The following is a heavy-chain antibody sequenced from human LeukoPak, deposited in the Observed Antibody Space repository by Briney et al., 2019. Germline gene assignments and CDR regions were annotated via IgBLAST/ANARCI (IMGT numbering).Heavy chain of an antibody. CDR3: ARELRFLYQSYYFDY. D-gene: IGHD3-3*01. J-gene: IGHJ4*02. Sequence: SETLSLTCAVYGESFSGYYWSWIRQPPGKGLEWIGEINHSGSTNYNPSLKSRVTISVDTSKNQFSLKLSSVTAADTAVYYCARELRFLYQSYYFDYWGQGTLVTVSS. CDR2: INHSGST. V-gene: IGHV4-34*01. CDR1: GESFSGYY.